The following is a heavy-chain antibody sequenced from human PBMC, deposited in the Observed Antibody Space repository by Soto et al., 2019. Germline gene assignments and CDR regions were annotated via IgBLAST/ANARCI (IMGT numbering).Heavy chain of an antibody. CDR2: IYYSGST. Sequence: PSETLSLTCTVSGFPISSYYCSCIRQPPGKGLEWIGYIYYSGSTNYNPSLKSRVTISVDTSKNQFSLKLSSVTAADTAVYYCARDGYSSGWYGNWFDPLGQGTLVTVSS. CDR3: ARDGYSSGWYGNWFDP. J-gene: IGHJ5*02. CDR1: GFPISSYY. V-gene: IGHV4-59*01. D-gene: IGHD6-19*01.